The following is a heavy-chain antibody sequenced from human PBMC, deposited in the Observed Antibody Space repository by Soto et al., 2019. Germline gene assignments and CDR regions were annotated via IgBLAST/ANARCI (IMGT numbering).Heavy chain of an antibody. D-gene: IGHD5-12*01. CDR3: ARDSKIVATISDY. J-gene: IGHJ4*02. Sequence: GGSLRLSCTASGFTFNKYAMTWVRQAPGKGLEWVSAISGGDGSTYYADSVKGRFTISRDNAKNSLFLQMNSLRAEDTAVYYCARDSKIVATISDYWGQGTLVIVSS. V-gene: IGHV3-23*01. CDR2: ISGGDGST. CDR1: GFTFNKYA.